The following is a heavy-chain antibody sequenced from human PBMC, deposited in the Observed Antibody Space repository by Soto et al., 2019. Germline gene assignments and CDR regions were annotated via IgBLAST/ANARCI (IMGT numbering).Heavy chain of an antibody. V-gene: IGHV3-30*09. D-gene: IGHD2-15*01. CDR3: ASPLYCNGGNCYAGFDY. Sequence: GGSLRLSCAASGFTFITYGMHWVRQAPGKGLEWVAFISYDGNNKDYADSVKGRFDISRDNSKNTLYLHMNSLRLEDTAVYYCASPLYCNGGNCYAGFDYWGRGALVTVSS. CDR2: ISYDGNNK. J-gene: IGHJ4*02. CDR1: GFTFITYG.